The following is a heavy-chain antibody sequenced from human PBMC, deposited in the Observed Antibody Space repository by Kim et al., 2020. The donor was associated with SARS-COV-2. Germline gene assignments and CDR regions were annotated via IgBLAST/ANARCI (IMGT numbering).Heavy chain of an antibody. CDR3: TREGRALRDY. D-gene: IGHD6-13*01. V-gene: IGHV3-7*03. CDR2: TEK. J-gene: IGHJ4*02. Sequence: TEKYYVDSVKGRITISRDNAKNSLYLQMDVLRAEDTALYYCTREGRALRDYWGQGTLVTVSS.